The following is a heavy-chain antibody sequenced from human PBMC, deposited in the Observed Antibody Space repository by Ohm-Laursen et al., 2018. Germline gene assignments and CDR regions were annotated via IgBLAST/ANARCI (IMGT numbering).Heavy chain of an antibody. D-gene: IGHD6-19*01. CDR3: AVGDRGTTAVAGDF. J-gene: IGHJ4*02. Sequence: SLRLSCAASGFTFSSYAVSWVRQAPGKGLEWVANIKQDGSAKYYVDSVKGRFTISRDNAKNSLYLQMNSLRAEDTAVYSCAVGDRGTTAVAGDFWGPGTLVTVSS. CDR1: GFTFSSYA. CDR2: IKQDGSAK. V-gene: IGHV3-7*01.